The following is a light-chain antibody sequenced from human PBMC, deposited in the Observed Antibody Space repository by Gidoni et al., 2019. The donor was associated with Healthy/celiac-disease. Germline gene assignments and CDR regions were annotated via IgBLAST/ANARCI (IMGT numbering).Light chain of an antibody. Sequence: EIVMTQSPATLSVSPGESATLTCRASQSVSSNLAWYQQKPGQAPRLLIYGASTRATGIPARFSGSGSGTEFTLTISSLQSEDFAVYYCQQYNNWPSWTFGQXTKVEIK. CDR1: QSVSSN. CDR3: QQYNNWPSWT. V-gene: IGKV3-15*01. J-gene: IGKJ1*01. CDR2: GAS.